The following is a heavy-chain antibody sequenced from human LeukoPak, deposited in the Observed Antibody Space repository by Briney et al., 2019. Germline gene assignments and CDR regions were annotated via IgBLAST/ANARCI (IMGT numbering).Heavy chain of an antibody. D-gene: IGHD6-19*01. CDR1: GYTFTSYY. CDR3: AREGSGWPNWFDP. CDR2: INPNGGST. J-gene: IGHJ5*02. Sequence: ASVKVSCKASGYTFTSYYMHWVRQAPGQGLEWMGIINPNGGSTSYAQKFQGRVTMTRDTSTSTVYMELSSLKSEDTAVYYCAREGSGWPNWFDPWGQGTLVTVSS. V-gene: IGHV1-46*01.